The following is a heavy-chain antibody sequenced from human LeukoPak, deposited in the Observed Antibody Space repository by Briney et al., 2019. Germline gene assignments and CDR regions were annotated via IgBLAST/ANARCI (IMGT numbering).Heavy chain of an antibody. CDR2: ISGSGGST. CDR3: ARDPVDGYSHYDF. V-gene: IGHV3-23*01. Sequence: GGSLRLSCAASGFTFSSYAMSWVRQAPGKGLEWVSAISGSGGSTYYADSVKGRFTISRDNSKNTLYLQMNSLRADDTAVYYCARDPVDGYSHYDFWGQGTLVTVSS. D-gene: IGHD5-24*01. J-gene: IGHJ4*02. CDR1: GFTFSSYA.